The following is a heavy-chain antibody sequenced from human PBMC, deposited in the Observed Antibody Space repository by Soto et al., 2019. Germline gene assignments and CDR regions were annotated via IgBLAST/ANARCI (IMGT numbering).Heavy chain of an antibody. D-gene: IGHD2-21*02. CDR2: IDWDDDK. J-gene: IGHJ6*02. CDR3: ARILSVRSLAYCTGDCPSYCGMDF. V-gene: IGHV2-70*01. CDR1: GFSLSTSGMC. Sequence: SGPTLVNPTQTLTLTCTFSGFSLSTSGMCVTWIRQPPGKALEWLALIDWDDDKYYSTSLKTRLTISKDTSKNQVVLTMNNMDPVDTATHYCARILSVRSLAYCTGDCPSYCGMDFRGQGLSLTLS.